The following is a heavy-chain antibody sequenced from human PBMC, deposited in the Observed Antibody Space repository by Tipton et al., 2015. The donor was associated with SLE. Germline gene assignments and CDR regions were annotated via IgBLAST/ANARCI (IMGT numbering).Heavy chain of an antibody. CDR2: IYYSGST. Sequence: GLVKPSETLSITCTVSGGPFSNHYWSWIRQPPGKGLEWIGYIYYSGSTIYNPALKSRVTISVDASKNQFSLKLSSVTAADTAVYYCARLPREWEVNALYYYFYYVDVWGKGTPVTVSS. CDR3: ARLPREWEVNALYYYFYYVDV. V-gene: IGHV4-59*08. CDR1: GGPFSNHY. J-gene: IGHJ6*03. D-gene: IGHD1-26*01.